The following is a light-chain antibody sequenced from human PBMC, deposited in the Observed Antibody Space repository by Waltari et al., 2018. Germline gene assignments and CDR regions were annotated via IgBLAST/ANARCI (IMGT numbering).Light chain of an antibody. CDR1: QRVSSN. Sequence: EIVMTQSPATLSVSPGERATLSCRASQRVSSNLAWYQQKPGQAPSLLIYGASTRATGIPARFSGSGSGTEFTLTISSLQSEDFAVYYCQQYNNWPALTFGGGTKVEIK. V-gene: IGKV3-15*01. J-gene: IGKJ4*01. CDR3: QQYNNWPALT. CDR2: GAS.